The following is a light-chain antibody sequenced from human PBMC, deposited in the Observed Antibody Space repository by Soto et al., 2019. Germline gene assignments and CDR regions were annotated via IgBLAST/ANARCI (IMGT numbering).Light chain of an antibody. CDR2: DVS. V-gene: IGLV2-8*01. Sequence: QSVLTQPPSASGSPGQSVTISCTGTPSDVGGYNSVSWYQQYPGKAPKLMIYDVSKRPSGVPDRFSGSKSGNTASLTVSGLQAEDEANYYCSSYAGSNVLFGGGTKGTVL. CDR1: PSDVGGYNS. J-gene: IGLJ2*01. CDR3: SSYAGSNVL.